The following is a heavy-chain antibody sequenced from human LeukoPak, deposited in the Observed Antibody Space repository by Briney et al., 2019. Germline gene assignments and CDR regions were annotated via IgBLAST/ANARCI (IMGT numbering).Heavy chain of an antibody. D-gene: IGHD5-24*01. CDR1: GGTFSNYA. Sequence: SVKVFCKASGGTFSNYAISWVRQAPGQGLEWMGGIIPIFGMANYAEKFQGRVTITADESTSTAYIDLSSLRSEDTAVYYCARSREMATMFDVDYWGQGTLVTVSS. V-gene: IGHV1-69*01. CDR3: ARSREMATMFDVDY. J-gene: IGHJ4*02. CDR2: IIPIFGMA.